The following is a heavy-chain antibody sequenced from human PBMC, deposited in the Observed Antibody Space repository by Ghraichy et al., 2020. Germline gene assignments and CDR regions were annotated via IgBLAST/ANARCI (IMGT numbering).Heavy chain of an antibody. Sequence: GGSLRLSYLKSTRLNSSHDMPSLLPASAWKQEWVSSISSSTRYIYYADSVKGRFTISRDNAKHSLYLQMNSLRAEDTAVYYCSRGGGAGTPVLYHMDVWGLATTV. D-gene: IGHD6-19*01. CDR1: RLNSSHD. CDR2: ISSSTRYI. V-gene: IGHV3-21*01. CDR3: SRGGGAGTPVLYHMDV. J-gene: IGHJ6*01.